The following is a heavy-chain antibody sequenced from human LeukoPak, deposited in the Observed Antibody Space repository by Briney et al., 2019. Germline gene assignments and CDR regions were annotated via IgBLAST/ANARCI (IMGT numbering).Heavy chain of an antibody. CDR3: ARDRTMIGMDV. CDR2: ISSSSSYI. Sequence: GGSLRLSCAASGFTFSSYSMNWVRQAPRKGLEWVSSISSSSSYIYYADSVKGRFTISRDNAKNSLYLQMNSLRAEDTAVYYCARDRTMIGMDVWGKGTTVTVSS. D-gene: IGHD3-22*01. V-gene: IGHV3-21*01. J-gene: IGHJ6*03. CDR1: GFTFSSYS.